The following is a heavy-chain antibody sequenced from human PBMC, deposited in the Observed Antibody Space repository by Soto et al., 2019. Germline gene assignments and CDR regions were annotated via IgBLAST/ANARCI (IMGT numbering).Heavy chain of an antibody. D-gene: IGHD2-21*01. CDR3: ATLPPRIVVSLLPIPT. V-gene: IGHV4-61*01. Sequence: QVQLQESGPGLVKPSETLSLTCTVPGGSVNIGTYYWSWIRQPPGKGLEWIGFIHYSGSTNYNPSLKSRVTMSVDTSKNQFSLKLTSENAADTAVYYCATLPPRIVVSLLPIPTWGQGILVTVSS. J-gene: IGHJ5*02. CDR2: IHYSGST. CDR1: GGSVNIGTYY.